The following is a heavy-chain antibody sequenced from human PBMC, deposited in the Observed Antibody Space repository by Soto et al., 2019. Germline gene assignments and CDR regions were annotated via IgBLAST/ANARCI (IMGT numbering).Heavy chain of an antibody. CDR3: SRAPTYDFRLDY. D-gene: IGHD3-3*01. J-gene: IGHJ4*01. Sequence: GGSLRLSCTGSGFTFGDCGLSWFRQAPGKGLEWVGFIRSKVHGETPQYAASVRGRFTVSRDESKSIAYLEMSSLKTEDTAVYYCSRAPTYDFRLDYWGHGTLVTVSS. V-gene: IGHV3-49*03. CDR1: GFTFGDCG. CDR2: IRSKVHGETP.